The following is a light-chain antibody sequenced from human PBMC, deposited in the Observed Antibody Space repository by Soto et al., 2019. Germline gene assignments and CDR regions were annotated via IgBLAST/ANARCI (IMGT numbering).Light chain of an antibody. V-gene: IGKV1-9*01. CDR2: AAS. J-gene: IGKJ4*01. CDR1: LEISTF. Sequence: DIQLTQSPSFLSASVGDRVTITCRASLEISTFVAWYQQKPGKAPKLLIYAASTLQTGVPSRFSGSGSGTEFTLTISSLQAEDFASYYCQQLDRYPFTFGGGTKVEIK. CDR3: QQLDRYPFT.